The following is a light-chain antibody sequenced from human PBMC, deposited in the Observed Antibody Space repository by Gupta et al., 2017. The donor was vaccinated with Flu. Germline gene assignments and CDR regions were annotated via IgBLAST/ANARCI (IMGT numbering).Light chain of an antibody. J-gene: IGKJ1*01. CDR1: QRVSSDY. V-gene: IGKV3-20*01. CDR3: QQYGTLFWT. CDR2: GAS. Sequence: ERANLSCRASQRVSSDYVAWYQQKPGQAPRLLIYGASRRATGIPDRFSGSGSGTEFSLTISRLEPEDFAVYHCQQYGTLFWTFGQGTKVEMK.